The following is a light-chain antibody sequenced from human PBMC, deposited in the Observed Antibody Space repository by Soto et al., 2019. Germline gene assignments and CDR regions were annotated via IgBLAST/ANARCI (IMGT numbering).Light chain of an antibody. CDR2: GAS. CDR3: QQYGSSSLT. V-gene: IGKV3-20*01. CDR1: QSVSSSY. J-gene: IGKJ4*01. Sequence: EIVLTQSPGTLSLSPGERATHSCRASQSVSSSYLAWYQQKPGQAPRLLIYGASSRATGIPDRFSGSGSGTDFTLTISRLEPEDFAVYYCQQYGSSSLTFGGGTQVEIK.